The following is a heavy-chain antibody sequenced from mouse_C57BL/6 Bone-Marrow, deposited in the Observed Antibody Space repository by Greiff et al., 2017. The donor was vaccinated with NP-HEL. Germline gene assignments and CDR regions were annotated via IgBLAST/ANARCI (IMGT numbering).Heavy chain of an antibody. CDR3: ARYINYGSSYEGLTGRGAMDY. CDR1: GFTFTDYY. Sequence: EVQLVESGGGLVQPVGSLSLSCAASGFTFTDYYMSWVRQPPGKALEWLGFIRNKANGYTTEYSASVKGRFTISRDNSQSILYLQMNALGAEDSATYYCARYINYGSSYEGLTGRGAMDYWGQGTSVTVSS. J-gene: IGHJ4*01. CDR2: IRNKANGYTT. V-gene: IGHV7-3*01. D-gene: IGHD1-1*01.